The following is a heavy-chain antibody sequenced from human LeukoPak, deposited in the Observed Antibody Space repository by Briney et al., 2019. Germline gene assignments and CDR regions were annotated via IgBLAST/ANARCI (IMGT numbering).Heavy chain of an antibody. CDR1: GFTFSSYA. CDR2: ISGSGDNT. D-gene: IGHD3-22*01. J-gene: IGHJ4*02. V-gene: IGHV3-23*01. Sequence: PGGSLRLSCAASGFTFSSYAMSWVRQAPGKGLGWVSAISGSGDNTYYADSVKGRFTISRDNSKNTLYLQMNSLRAEDTALYYCAKGSYYDSSGTYYFDYWGQGTLVTVSS. CDR3: AKGSYYDSSGTYYFDY.